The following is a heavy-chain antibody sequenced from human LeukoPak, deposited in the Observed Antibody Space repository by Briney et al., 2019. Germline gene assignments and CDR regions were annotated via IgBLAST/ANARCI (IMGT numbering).Heavy chain of an antibody. CDR1: GGSISSSSYY. CDR3: AKSNGYGLIDY. D-gene: IGHD5-12*01. CDR2: IYYSGST. V-gene: IGHV4-39*01. Sequence: MTSETLSLTCTVSGGSISSSSYYWGWIRQPPGKGLEWIVSIYYSGSTYYNPSLKSRVTISVDTSKNQFSLKLSSVTAADTAMYYCAKSNGYGLIDYWGQGTLVTVSS. J-gene: IGHJ4*02.